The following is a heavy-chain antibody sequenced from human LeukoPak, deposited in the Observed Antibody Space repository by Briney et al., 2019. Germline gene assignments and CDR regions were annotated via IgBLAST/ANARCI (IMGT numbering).Heavy chain of an antibody. CDR1: GFAFGNHA. V-gene: IGHV3-23*01. J-gene: IGHJ4*02. Sequence: GGSLRLSCVASGFAFGNHAMSWVRQAPGKGLEWVSAIDGGKTHFEDSVKGRFTISRDNSKNTLYLQMNSLRAEDTAVYYCAKDPPYDYWGQGTLVTVSS. CDR2: IDGGKT. CDR3: AKDPPYDY.